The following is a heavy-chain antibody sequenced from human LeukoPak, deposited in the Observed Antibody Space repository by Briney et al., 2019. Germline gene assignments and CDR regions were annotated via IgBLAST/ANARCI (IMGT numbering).Heavy chain of an antibody. J-gene: IGHJ4*02. CDR2: ISHDGNSK. CDR3: VRLLTRKIADEPDY. D-gene: IGHD2-21*01. CDR1: GFTFSTYA. Sequence: GGSLRLSCAASGFTFSTYAMHWVRQAPGKGLEWVAVISHDGNSKYYADSMKGRFTISRDNSKNTLYLQMNSLRAEDTAVYYCVRLLTRKIADEPDYWGQGALVTVSS. V-gene: IGHV3-30-3*01.